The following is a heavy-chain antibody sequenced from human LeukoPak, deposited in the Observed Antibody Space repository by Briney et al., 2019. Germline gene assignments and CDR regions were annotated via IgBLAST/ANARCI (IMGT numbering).Heavy chain of an antibody. J-gene: IGHJ5*02. D-gene: IGHD3-10*01. Sequence: GGSLRLSCAGSGFTFSRYAMSWIRQVPGKGLEWVSAISGSGGDIFYPDSVKGRFTISRDNSKNTLYLQMNGLRAGDTAVYYCAKDRFGSGRPNWFGPWGQGTLVSVSS. V-gene: IGHV3-23*01. CDR3: AKDRFGSGRPNWFGP. CDR1: GFTFSRYA. CDR2: ISGSGGDI.